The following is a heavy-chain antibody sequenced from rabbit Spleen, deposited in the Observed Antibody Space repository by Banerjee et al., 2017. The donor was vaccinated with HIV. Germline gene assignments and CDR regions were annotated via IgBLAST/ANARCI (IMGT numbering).Heavy chain of an antibody. D-gene: IGHD6-1*01. V-gene: IGHV1S43*01. J-gene: IGHJ6*01. Sequence: QEQLEESGGGLVQPEGSLTLTCKASGFSFSSGYDMCWIRQAPGKGLEWTACIYSSSGSTYYASWAKGRFTIARSTSLNTVTLQLNSLTAADTATYFCAKGAHSDGDGWDLWGPGTLVTVS. CDR1: GFSFSSGYD. CDR3: AKGAHSDGDGWDL. CDR2: IYSSSGST.